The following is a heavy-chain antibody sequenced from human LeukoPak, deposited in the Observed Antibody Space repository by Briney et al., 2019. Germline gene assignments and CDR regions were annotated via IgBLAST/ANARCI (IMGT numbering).Heavy chain of an antibody. CDR3: ARDDYYGSGSYYH. CDR1: GGSISSYY. Sequence: SETLSLTCTVSGGSISSYYWSWIRQPPGPGLEWIGYIYYSGSTNYNPSLKSRVTISVDTSKNQFSLKLSSVTAADTAVYYCARDDYYGSGSYYHWGQGTLVTVSS. CDR2: IYYSGST. V-gene: IGHV4-59*01. J-gene: IGHJ4*02. D-gene: IGHD3-10*01.